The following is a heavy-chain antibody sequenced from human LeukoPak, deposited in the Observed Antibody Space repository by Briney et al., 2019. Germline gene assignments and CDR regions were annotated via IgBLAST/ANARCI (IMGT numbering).Heavy chain of an antibody. V-gene: IGHV4-31*03. CDR1: GGSISSGGYY. CDR2: IYYSGST. D-gene: IGHD1-1*01. CDR3: ARDSRDDFPNRGFDY. Sequence: SETLSLTCTVPGGSISSGGYYWSWIRQHPGKGLEWIGYIYYSGSTYYNPSLKSRVTISVDTSKNQFSLKLSSVTAADTAVYYCARDSRDDFPNRGFDYWGQGTLVTVSS. J-gene: IGHJ4*02.